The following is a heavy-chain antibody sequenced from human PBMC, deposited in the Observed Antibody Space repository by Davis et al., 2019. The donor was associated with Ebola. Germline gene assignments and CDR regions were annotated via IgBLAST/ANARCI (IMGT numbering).Heavy chain of an antibody. D-gene: IGHD3-10*01. Sequence: PSETLSLTCTVSGGSISSGDDHWSWIRQPPGKGLEWIGFISYSGTTYYNPSLKSRVTISVDASKNQFSLKLTSVTAADTAMYYCSERGSSVWGQGTLVTVSS. V-gene: IGHV4-30-4*02. CDR3: SERGSSV. CDR2: ISYSGTT. CDR1: GGSISSGDDH. J-gene: IGHJ4*02.